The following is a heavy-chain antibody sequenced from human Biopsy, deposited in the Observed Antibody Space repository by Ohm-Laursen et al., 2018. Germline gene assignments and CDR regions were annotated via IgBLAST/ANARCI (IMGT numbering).Heavy chain of an antibody. V-gene: IGHV3-30*18. CDR1: GFTFSNSG. CDR3: AKQEGVAYGDIDY. CDR2: ISYDGSYK. J-gene: IGHJ4*02. Sequence: SLRLSCSASGFTFSNSGLHWVRQAPGKGLEWVALISYDGSYKNYGDSVKGRFTISRDNSKNTLYLQMNSLRPEDTAVYYCAKQEGVAYGDIDYWGQGTLVTVSS. D-gene: IGHD3-10*01.